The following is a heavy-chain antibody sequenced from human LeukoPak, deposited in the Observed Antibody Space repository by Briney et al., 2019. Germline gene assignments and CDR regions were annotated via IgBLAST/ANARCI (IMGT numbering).Heavy chain of an antibody. CDR2: ISYDGSNK. CDR1: GFTFSSYG. Sequence: GGSLRLSCAASGFTFSSYGMHWVRQAPGKGLEWVAVISYDGSNKYYADSVKGRFTISRDNSKNTLYLQMNSLRAEDTAVYYCAKDGIVGEMLVVVAATPLFDYWGQGTLVTVSS. CDR3: AKDGIVGEMLVVVAATPLFDY. J-gene: IGHJ4*02. V-gene: IGHV3-30*18. D-gene: IGHD2-15*01.